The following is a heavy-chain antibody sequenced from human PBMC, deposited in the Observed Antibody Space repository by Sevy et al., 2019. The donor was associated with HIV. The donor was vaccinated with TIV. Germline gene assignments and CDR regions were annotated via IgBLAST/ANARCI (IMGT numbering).Heavy chain of an antibody. CDR3: ARARLDYEFWSGSYCSRAPWGYTYYGLDV. CDR2: MNPNNGNT. J-gene: IGHJ6*02. V-gene: IGHV1-8*01. CDR1: GYSFTNFD. Sequence: ASVKVSCKAAGYSFTNFDINWVRQATGQGLEWMGWMNPNNGNTHYAQKFQGRVTMTRSSSANTAYMELSSLTSEDMAIDYLARARLDYEFWSGSYCSRAPWGYTYYGLDVWGQGTTVTVSS. D-gene: IGHD3-3*01.